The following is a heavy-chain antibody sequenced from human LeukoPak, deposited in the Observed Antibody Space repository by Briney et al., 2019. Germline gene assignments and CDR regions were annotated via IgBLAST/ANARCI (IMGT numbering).Heavy chain of an antibody. J-gene: IGHJ4*02. CDR3: ARASPTHGFDY. V-gene: IGHV4-34*01. Sequence: SETLSLTCAVYGGSFSGYYWSWIRQPPGKGLEWIGEINHSGSTNYNPSLKSRVTISVDTSKNQFSLKLSSVTAADTAVYYCARASPTHGFDYWGQGTLVTVSS. CDR1: GGSFSGYY. CDR2: INHSGST.